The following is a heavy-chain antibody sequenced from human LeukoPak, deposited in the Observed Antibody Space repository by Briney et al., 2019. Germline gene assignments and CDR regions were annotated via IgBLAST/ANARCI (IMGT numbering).Heavy chain of an antibody. J-gene: IGHJ4*02. D-gene: IGHD4-17*01. CDR1: GGPISSYY. Sequence: SETLSLTCSVSGGPISSYYWSWIRQPPGKGLEWVGYIYYSGSTNYYPSLKSRVAISVNTSKNQFSLKLSSVTAADTAVYYCAREAVTTARFDYWGQGTLVTVS. CDR3: AREAVTTARFDY. CDR2: IYYSGST. V-gene: IGHV4-59*12.